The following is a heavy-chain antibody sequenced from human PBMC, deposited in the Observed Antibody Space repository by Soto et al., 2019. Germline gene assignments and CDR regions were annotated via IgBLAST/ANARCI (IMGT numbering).Heavy chain of an antibody. V-gene: IGHV3-23*01. CDR3: AEAIVGATRPCYFDY. J-gene: IGHJ4*02. D-gene: IGHD1-26*01. Sequence: EVQLLESGGGLVQPGGSLRLSCAASGFTFSSSAMSWVRQAPGKGLEWVSAIIGSGTSTYYADSVKGRFTISRDNSKNTLYLQMNSLRAEDTAVYYCAEAIVGATRPCYFDYWGQGTLVTVSS. CDR1: GFTFSSSA. CDR2: IIGSGTST.